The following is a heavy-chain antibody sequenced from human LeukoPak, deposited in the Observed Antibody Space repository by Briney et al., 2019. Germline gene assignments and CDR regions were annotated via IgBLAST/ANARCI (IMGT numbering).Heavy chain of an antibody. CDR3: ARVFDSSSWYYYYYYMDV. CDR2: IYTSGST. CDR1: GGSISSGSYY. D-gene: IGHD6-13*01. J-gene: IGHJ6*03. Sequence: PSETLSLTCAVSGGSISSGSYYWSWIRQPAGKGLEWIGRIYTSGSTNYNPSLKSRVTISVDTSKNQFSLKLSSVTAADTAVYYCARVFDSSSWYYYYYYMDVWGKGTTVAVSS. V-gene: IGHV4-61*02.